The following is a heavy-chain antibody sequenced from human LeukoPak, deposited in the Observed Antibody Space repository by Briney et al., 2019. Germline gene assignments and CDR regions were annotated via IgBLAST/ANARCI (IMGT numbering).Heavy chain of an antibody. D-gene: IGHD2-2*01. CDR1: GFTFSSYA. Sequence: GGSLRLSCAASGFTFSSYAMSWVRQASGKGLEWVGRIRSKANSYATAYAASVKGRFTISRDDSKNTAYLQMNSLKTEDTAVYYCTRSPAAMLYYFDYWGQGTLVTVSS. CDR2: IRSKANSYAT. V-gene: IGHV3-73*01. CDR3: TRSPAAMLYYFDY. J-gene: IGHJ4*02.